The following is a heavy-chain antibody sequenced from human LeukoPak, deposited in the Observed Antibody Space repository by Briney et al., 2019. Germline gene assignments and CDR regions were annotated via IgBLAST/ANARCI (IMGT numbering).Heavy chain of an antibody. CDR3: ARVYYDSSGPYYFDY. D-gene: IGHD3-22*01. CDR2: ISSSGSTI. J-gene: IGHJ4*02. Sequence: GGSLRLSCAASGFTFSSYSMNWVRQAPGKGLEWVSYISSSGSTIYYADSVKGRFTISRDNAKNSLYLQMNSLRAEDTAVYYCARVYYDSSGPYYFDYWGQGTLVTVSS. V-gene: IGHV3-48*04. CDR1: GFTFSSYS.